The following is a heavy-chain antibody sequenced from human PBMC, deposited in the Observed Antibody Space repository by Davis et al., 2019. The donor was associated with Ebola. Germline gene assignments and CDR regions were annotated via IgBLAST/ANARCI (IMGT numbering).Heavy chain of an antibody. CDR1: GFTFSSYG. V-gene: IGHV3-30*03. Sequence: GESLKISCAASGFTFSSYGMHWVRQAPGKGLEWVAVISYDGSNKYYADSVKGRFTISRDNSKNTLYLQMNSLRAEDTAVYYCARDHVTVTTYYGMDVWGKGTTVTVSS. J-gene: IGHJ6*04. D-gene: IGHD4-11*01. CDR2: ISYDGSNK. CDR3: ARDHVTVTTYYGMDV.